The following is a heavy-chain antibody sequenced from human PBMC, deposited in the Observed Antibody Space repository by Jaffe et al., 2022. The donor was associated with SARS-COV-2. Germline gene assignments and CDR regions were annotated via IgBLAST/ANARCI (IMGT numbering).Heavy chain of an antibody. CDR3: ARGNYDDWYFDL. CDR1: GFTFSSYS. CDR2: ISSSSSYI. V-gene: IGHV3-21*01. Sequence: EVQLVESGGGLVKPGGSLRLSCAASGFTFSSYSMNWVRQAPGKGLEWVSSISSSSSYIYYADSVKGRFTISRDNAKNSLYLQMNSLRAEDTAVYYCARGNYDDWYFDLWGRGTLVTVSS. D-gene: IGHD4-4*01. J-gene: IGHJ2*01.